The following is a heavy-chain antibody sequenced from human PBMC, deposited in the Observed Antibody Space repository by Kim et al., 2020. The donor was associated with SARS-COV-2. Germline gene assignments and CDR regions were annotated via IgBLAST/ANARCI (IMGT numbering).Heavy chain of an antibody. D-gene: IGHD2-15*01. Sequence: DSGKGRVTNSRGNSKNTLYLQRNSLRAEDTAVYYCAKDRIENGANWFDPWGQGTLVTVSS. CDR3: AKDRIENGANWFDP. V-gene: IGHV3-23*01. J-gene: IGHJ5*02.